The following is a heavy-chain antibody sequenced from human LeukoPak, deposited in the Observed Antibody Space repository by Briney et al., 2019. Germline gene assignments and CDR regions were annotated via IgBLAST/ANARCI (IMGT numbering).Heavy chain of an antibody. CDR2: IWYDGRNK. J-gene: IGHJ4*02. CDR3: ARLGSGWSFDF. Sequence: PGGSLRLSCASSGFTLSSYGMNLVREPPGNRLEWVAVIWYDGRNKHYADSVKGVFTISRDNSKNTVSLQLNSLRAEDTAVYYCARLGSGWSFDFWGQGPLVAVSS. V-gene: IGHV3-33*08. D-gene: IGHD6-19*01. CDR1: GFTLSSYG.